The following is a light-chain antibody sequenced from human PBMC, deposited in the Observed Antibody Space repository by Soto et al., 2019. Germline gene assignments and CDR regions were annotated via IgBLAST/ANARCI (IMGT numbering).Light chain of an antibody. CDR3: QQNFSIPIT. Sequence: DIQKTQSPSSLSASVGDRFTITCRASQSISTYLNWYHQKPGKAPDLLIYAASSLKSGVPSRFSGSGSGTHFTLTITGLQPADFATYYCQQNFSIPITFGQGTRLEIK. J-gene: IGKJ5*01. CDR1: QSISTY. V-gene: IGKV1-39*01. CDR2: AAS.